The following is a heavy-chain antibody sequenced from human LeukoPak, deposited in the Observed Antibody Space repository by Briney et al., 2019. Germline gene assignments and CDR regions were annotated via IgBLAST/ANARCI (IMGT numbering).Heavy chain of an antibody. CDR2: IYYTGST. Sequence: SQTLSLTCAVSGGSISSGGYSWSWIRQPPGKGLEWIGYIYYTGSTYYNPSLNSRVSVSLDTSKNQCSLKLSSVTAADTAVYYCARAEGYYYDSSGPGLFDYWGQGTLVTVSS. CDR3: ARAEGYYYDSSGPGLFDY. CDR1: GGSISSGGYS. J-gene: IGHJ4*02. V-gene: IGHV4-30-4*07. D-gene: IGHD3-22*01.